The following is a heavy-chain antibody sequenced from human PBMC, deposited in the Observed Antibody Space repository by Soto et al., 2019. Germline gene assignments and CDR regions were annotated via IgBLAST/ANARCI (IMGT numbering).Heavy chain of an antibody. Sequence: GGSLRLSCAASGFTFSSYGMHWVRQAPGKGLEWVAVISYDGSNKYYADSVKGRFTISRDNSKNTLYLQMNSLRAEDTAVDYCAKDGTSDLGYCSSTSCSNGMDVWGQGTTVTVSS. CDR1: GFTFSSYG. J-gene: IGHJ6*02. V-gene: IGHV3-30*18. D-gene: IGHD2-2*01. CDR2: ISYDGSNK. CDR3: AKDGTSDLGYCSSTSCSNGMDV.